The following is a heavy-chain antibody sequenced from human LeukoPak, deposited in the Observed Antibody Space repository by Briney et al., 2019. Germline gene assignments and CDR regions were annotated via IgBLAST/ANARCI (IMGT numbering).Heavy chain of an antibody. V-gene: IGHV4-4*07. CDR1: GGSISSYY. CDR2: IYTSGST. CDR3: ARDDVVVPAVPLQEASYYYGMDV. D-gene: IGHD2-2*01. Sequence: PSETLSLTCTVSGGSISSYYWSWIRRPAGKGLEWIGRIYTSGSTNYNPSLKSRVTMSVDTSKNQFSLKLSSVTAADTAVYYCARDDVVVPAVPLQEASYYYGMDVWGQGTTVTVSS. J-gene: IGHJ6*02.